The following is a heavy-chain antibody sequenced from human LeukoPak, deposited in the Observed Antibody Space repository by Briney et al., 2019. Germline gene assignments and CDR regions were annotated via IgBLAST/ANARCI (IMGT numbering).Heavy chain of an antibody. Sequence: GGSLRLSCAASGFTFSSYSMNWVRQAPGKGLEWVSSISSSSSYIYYADSVKGRFTISRDNAKNSLYLQMNSLRAEDTAVYYCARDPVEMATMGYWFDPWGQGTLVTVSS. V-gene: IGHV3-21*01. CDR1: GFTFSSYS. CDR3: ARDPVEMATMGYWFDP. CDR2: ISSSSSYI. J-gene: IGHJ5*02. D-gene: IGHD5-24*01.